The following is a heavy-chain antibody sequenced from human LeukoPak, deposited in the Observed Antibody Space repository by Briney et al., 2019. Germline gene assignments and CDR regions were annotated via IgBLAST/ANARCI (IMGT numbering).Heavy chain of an antibody. CDR1: GFTFSSYS. D-gene: IGHD1-14*01. Sequence: GGSLRLSCEASGFTFSSYSMNWVRQAPGKGLEWVSSISSSSSSIYYADSVKGRFTISRDNSENTLYLQMNSLRAEDTAVYYCAKATGYLLWGQGTLVTVSS. V-gene: IGHV3-21*04. CDR2: ISSSSSSI. CDR3: AKATGYLL. J-gene: IGHJ4*02.